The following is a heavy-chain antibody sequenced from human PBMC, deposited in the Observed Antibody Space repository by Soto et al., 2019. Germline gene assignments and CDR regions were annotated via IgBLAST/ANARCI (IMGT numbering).Heavy chain of an antibody. D-gene: IGHD2-2*01. Sequence: ASVKGPCEACGYRFARCGISSVRQAPGQGLDWMGWISAYNGNTNYAQKLQGRVTMTTETSTSTAYMELRSLRSDDTAVYYCARGGIVVVPAAIAYYYYGMDVWGQGTTVTVSS. CDR2: ISAYNGNT. CDR1: GYRFARCG. V-gene: IGHV1-18*04. CDR3: ARGGIVVVPAAIAYYYYGMDV. J-gene: IGHJ6*02.